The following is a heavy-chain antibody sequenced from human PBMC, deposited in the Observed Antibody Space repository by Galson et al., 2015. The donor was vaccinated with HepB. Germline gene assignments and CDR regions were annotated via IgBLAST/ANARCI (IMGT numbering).Heavy chain of an antibody. CDR3: AREVAPDDGDYEVVGFDP. V-gene: IGHV1-69*13. Sequence: SVKVSCKASGGTFSSYAISWVRQAPGQGLEWMGGIIPIFGTPNYAQTFQGRVMIAADESTAYMELSSLRCEDTAVYYCAREVAPDDGDYEVVGFDPWGQGTLVTVSS. D-gene: IGHD4-17*01. J-gene: IGHJ5*02. CDR2: IIPIFGTP. CDR1: GGTFSSYA.